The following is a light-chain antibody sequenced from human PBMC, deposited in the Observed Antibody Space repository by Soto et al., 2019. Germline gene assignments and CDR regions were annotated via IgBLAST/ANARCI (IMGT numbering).Light chain of an antibody. V-gene: IGLV2-14*01. CDR3: SSYRRGSTYV. CDR2: DVT. J-gene: IGLJ1*01. CDR1: SSDVGGYNY. Sequence: QSVLTQPASVSGSPGQSITVSCTGTSSDVGGYNYVSWYQQHPGKAPRLMFYDVTNRPSGVSSRFSCSTSGNTASLTISGLQADDEADYYCSSYRRGSTYVFGTGTKLTVL.